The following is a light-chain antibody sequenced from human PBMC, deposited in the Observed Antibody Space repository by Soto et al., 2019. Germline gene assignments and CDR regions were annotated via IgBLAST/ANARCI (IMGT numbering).Light chain of an antibody. CDR3: QQYSTYTPRT. J-gene: IGKJ1*01. V-gene: IGKV1-5*03. Sequence: DIQMTQSPSTLSASVGDIVTITCLASQSISSWLAWYQQKPGKAPKILIYKASSLESGVPSRFSGSGSGTEFTLTISSLQPDDFATYYCQQYSTYTPRTFGQGTKVDI. CDR1: QSISSW. CDR2: KAS.